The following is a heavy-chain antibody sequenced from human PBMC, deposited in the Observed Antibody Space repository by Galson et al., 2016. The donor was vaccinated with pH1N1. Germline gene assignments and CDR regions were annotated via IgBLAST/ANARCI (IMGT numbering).Heavy chain of an antibody. CDR2: LYYNENT. CDR3: ARHTRWGSSSSFDY. Sequence: LSLPCTVSGTSVSGNYWSWIRQPPGKGLEWIGYLYYNENTNYNPSLKSRVTISEDTSKNQFSLRLTSVTAADTAVYYCARHTRWGSSSSFDYWGQGALVTVSS. CDR1: GTSVSGNY. D-gene: IGHD6-13*01. V-gene: IGHV4-59*08. J-gene: IGHJ4*02.